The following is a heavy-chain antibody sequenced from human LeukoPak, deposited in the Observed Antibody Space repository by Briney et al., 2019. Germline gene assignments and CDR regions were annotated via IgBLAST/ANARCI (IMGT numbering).Heavy chain of an antibody. Sequence: SETLSLTCTVSGGTIRSYYWSWIRQPPGKGLEWIGYIYYSGSTNYNPSLKSRVTISVDTSKNQFSLKLSSVTAADTAVYYCARDPTVVNRRGWFDPWGQGTLVTVSS. J-gene: IGHJ5*02. V-gene: IGHV4-59*01. CDR1: GGTIRSYY. CDR2: IYYSGST. D-gene: IGHD4-23*01. CDR3: ARDPTVVNRRGWFDP.